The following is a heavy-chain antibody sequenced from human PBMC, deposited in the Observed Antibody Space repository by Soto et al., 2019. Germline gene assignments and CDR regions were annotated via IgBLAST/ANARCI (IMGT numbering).Heavy chain of an antibody. J-gene: IGHJ4*02. CDR1: GGSISSYY. V-gene: IGHV4-59*01. Sequence: PSETLSLTCTVSGGSISSYYWSWIRQPPGKGLEWIGYIYYSGSTNYNPSLKSRVTISVDTSKNQFSLKLSSVTAADTAVYYCARGSAMTAAAGTLDYWGQGTLVTVS. CDR2: IYYSGST. CDR3: ARGSAMTAAAGTLDY. D-gene: IGHD6-13*01.